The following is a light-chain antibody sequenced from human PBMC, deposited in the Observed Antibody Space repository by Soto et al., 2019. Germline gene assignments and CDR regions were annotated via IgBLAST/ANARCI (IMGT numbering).Light chain of an antibody. CDR3: QQYTGPPTT. J-gene: IGKJ5*01. CDR1: QSVSSY. CDR2: GAS. V-gene: IGKV3-20*01. Sequence: EIVLTQSPGTLSLSPGERATLSCRASQSVSSYLAWCQQRPGQAPRLLIYGASTRAAGIPDRFSGSGSGTDFTLTITRLEPEDSAVYFCQQYTGPPTTFGQGTRLEI.